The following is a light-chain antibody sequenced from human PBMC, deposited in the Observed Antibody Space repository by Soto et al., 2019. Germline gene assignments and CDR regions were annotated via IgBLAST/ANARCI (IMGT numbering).Light chain of an antibody. CDR2: DAS. V-gene: IGKV3D-7*01. Sequence: EIVLTQSPGVLSLSVGERATLSCRASQTVKSSYLAWYQQKPGQAPRLLIYDASTRATGIPARFSGSGRGSGTDFTLTISSLQPEDFAVYYCQQDYNLPITFGQGTRMEI. CDR1: QTVKSSY. CDR3: QQDYNLPIT. J-gene: IGKJ5*01.